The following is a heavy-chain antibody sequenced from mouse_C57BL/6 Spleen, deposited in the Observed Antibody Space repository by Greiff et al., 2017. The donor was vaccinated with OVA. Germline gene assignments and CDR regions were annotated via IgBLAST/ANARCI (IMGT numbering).Heavy chain of an antibody. CDR2: IHPNSGST. CDR1: GYTFTSYW. V-gene: IGHV1-64*01. CDR3: ARRVITTVVPYAMDY. Sequence: VQLQQPGAELVKPGASVKLSCKASGYTFTSYWMHWVKPRPGQGLEWIGMIHPNSGSTTYNEKLKSKATLPVDKSSSPAYMQLSSLTSEDSAVYYGARRVITTVVPYAMDYWGQGPSVTVSS. J-gene: IGHJ4*01. D-gene: IGHD1-1*01.